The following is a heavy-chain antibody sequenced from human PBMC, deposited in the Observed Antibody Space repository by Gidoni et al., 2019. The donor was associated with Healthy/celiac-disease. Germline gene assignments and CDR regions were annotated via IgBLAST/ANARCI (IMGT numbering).Heavy chain of an antibody. CDR3: ARDRYGHFDY. J-gene: IGHJ4*02. D-gene: IGHD5-18*01. V-gene: IGHV3-21*01. Sequence: YGSYSMNWVRQAPGKGLEWVSSISSSSSYIYYADSVKGRFTISRDNAKNSLYLQMNSLRAEDTAVYYCARDRYGHFDYWGQGTLVTVSS. CDR1: YGSYS. CDR2: ISSSSSYI.